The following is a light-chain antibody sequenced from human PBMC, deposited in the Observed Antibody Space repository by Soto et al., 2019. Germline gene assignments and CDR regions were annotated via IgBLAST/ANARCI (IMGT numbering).Light chain of an antibody. CDR2: DAS. Sequence: EIVLTQSQATLSLSPGERATLSCRASQSVSSYLAWYQQKPGQAPRLLIYDASNRATGIPARFSGSGSGTYFTLTISSLDPADFAVYYCQQRSNWLTFGGGTKVEIK. CDR3: QQRSNWLT. J-gene: IGKJ4*01. V-gene: IGKV3-11*01. CDR1: QSVSSY.